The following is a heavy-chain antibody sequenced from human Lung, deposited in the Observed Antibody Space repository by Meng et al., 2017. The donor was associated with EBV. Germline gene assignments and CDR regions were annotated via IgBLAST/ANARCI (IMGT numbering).Heavy chain of an antibody. Sequence: PLVESXXXXXQXXRSLRLTCAAAGFDFDPYAVHWVRQAPGKGLEWVAVISDTGHNKYFADSVRGRFTISRDNSKNMVSLQMNSLRPGDTATYYCAIIPYSNAWGQGTLVTVSS. CDR3: AIIPYSNA. J-gene: IGHJ5*02. CDR2: ISDTGHNK. D-gene: IGHD4-11*01. CDR1: GFDFDPYA. V-gene: IGHV3-30-3*01.